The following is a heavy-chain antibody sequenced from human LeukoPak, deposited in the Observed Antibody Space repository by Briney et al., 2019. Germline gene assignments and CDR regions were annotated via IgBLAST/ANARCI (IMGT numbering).Heavy chain of an antibody. V-gene: IGHV3-53*01. CDR1: GFTVSSNY. D-gene: IGHD1-26*01. J-gene: IGHJ6*03. Sequence: GGSLRLSCAASGFTVSSNYMSWVRQAPGEGLEWVSVIYSGGSTYYADSVKGRFTISRDNSKNTLYLQMNSLRAEDTAVYYCETSGGASGSIYYYMDVWGKGNTVTVSS. CDR3: ETSGGASGSIYYYMDV. CDR2: IYSGGST.